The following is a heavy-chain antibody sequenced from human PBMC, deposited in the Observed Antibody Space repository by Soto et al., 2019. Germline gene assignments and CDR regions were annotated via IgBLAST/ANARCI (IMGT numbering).Heavy chain of an antibody. Sequence: SETLSLTCAVSVGSISSSNWWSWVRQPAGKGLEWIGRIFSSGSTSFNPSLESRVAMSVDTSKNHFSLNLSSVTAADMAVYYCAREGSYSAYNFAHGIQLWSFDFWGQGALVTVSS. CDR2: IFSSGST. V-gene: IGHV4-4*07. CDR3: AREGSYSAYNFAHGIQLWSFDF. D-gene: IGHD5-12*01. J-gene: IGHJ4*02. CDR1: VGSISSSNW.